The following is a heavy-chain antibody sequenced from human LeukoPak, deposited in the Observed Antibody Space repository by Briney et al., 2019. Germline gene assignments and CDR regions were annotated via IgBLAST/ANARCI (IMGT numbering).Heavy chain of an antibody. CDR1: GGSSSGYY. CDR3: ARVIKVSSGWYGNYYYYYMDV. J-gene: IGHJ6*03. V-gene: IGHV4-34*01. CDR2: INHSGST. D-gene: IGHD6-19*01. Sequence: PSETLSLTCAVYGGSSSGYYWSWIRQPPGQGLEWIGEINHSGSTKYNPFLKSRVTISVDTSKNQFSLKLSSVTAADTAVYYCARVIKVSSGWYGNYYYYYMDVWGKGTTVTVSS.